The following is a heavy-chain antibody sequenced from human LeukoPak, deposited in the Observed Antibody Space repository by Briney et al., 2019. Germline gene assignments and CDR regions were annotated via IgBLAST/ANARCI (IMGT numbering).Heavy chain of an antibody. CDR1: GFTFSSYS. D-gene: IGHD3-22*01. V-gene: IGHV3-21*01. Sequence: TSGGSLRLSCAASGFTFSSYSMNWVRQAPGKGLEWVSSISSSSSYIYYADSVKGRFTISRDNAKNSLYLQMNSLRAEDTAVYYCARDDDSSGYYYDYYYGMDVWGQGTTVTVSS. CDR3: ARDDDSSGYYYDYYYGMDV. CDR2: ISSSSSYI. J-gene: IGHJ6*02.